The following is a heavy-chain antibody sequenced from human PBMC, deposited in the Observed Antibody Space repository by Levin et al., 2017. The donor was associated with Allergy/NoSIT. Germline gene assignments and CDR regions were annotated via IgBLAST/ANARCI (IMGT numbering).Heavy chain of an antibody. J-gene: IGHJ4*02. CDR3: ARDGTGYGVDY. V-gene: IGHV4-30-4*01. CDR2: IYYSGST. Sequence: TPSETLSLTCTVSGGSISSGDYYWSWIRQPPGKGLEWIGYIYYSGSTYYNPSLKSRVTISVDTSKNQFSLKLSSVTAADTAVYYCARDGTGYGVDYWGQGTLVTVSS. CDR1: GGSISSGDYY. D-gene: IGHD5-12*01.